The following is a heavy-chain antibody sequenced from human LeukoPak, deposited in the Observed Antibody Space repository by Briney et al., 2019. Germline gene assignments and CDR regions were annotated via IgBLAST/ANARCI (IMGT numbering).Heavy chain of an antibody. CDR3: AREIVSAVAGNFDY. CDR1: GFTFRSYE. D-gene: IGHD6-19*01. CDR2: ISDSGSTR. V-gene: IGHV3-48*03. Sequence: GGSMRLSCAASGFTFRSYEMNWVRQAPGKGLEWVSYISDSGSTRTYADSVKGRFTISRDNAKKSLYLEMNSLRDEDTAVYYCAREIVSAVAGNFDYWGQGTLVTVSS. J-gene: IGHJ4*02.